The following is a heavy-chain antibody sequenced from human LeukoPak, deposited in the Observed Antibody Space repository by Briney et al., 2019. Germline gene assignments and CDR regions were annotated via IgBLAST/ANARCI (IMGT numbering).Heavy chain of an antibody. D-gene: IGHD4-17*01. CDR1: GGSISSDDYY. CDR2: IYYSGST. V-gene: IGHV4-30-4*01. CDR3: AREQEGVTRDDAFDI. Sequence: PSETPSLTCTVSGGSISSDDYYWSWIRQPPGKGLEWIGYIYYSGSTYYNPSLQSRVTISVDTSKNQFSLKLSSVTAADTAVYYCAREQEGVTRDDAFDIWGQGTMVTVSS. J-gene: IGHJ3*02.